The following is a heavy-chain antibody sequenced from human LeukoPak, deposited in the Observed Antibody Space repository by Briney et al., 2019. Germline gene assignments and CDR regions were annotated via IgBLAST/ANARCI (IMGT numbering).Heavy chain of an antibody. CDR2: ISGSGGST. Sequence: GGSLRLSCAASGFTFSSYAMSWVRQAPGKGLEWVSAISGSGGSTYYADSVKGRFTISRDNSKNTLYLKMDSLRAEDTAVYFCAKRWPSRSFGYWGQGTLVTVSS. D-gene: IGHD3-10*01. J-gene: IGHJ4*02. CDR3: AKRWPSRSFGY. V-gene: IGHV3-23*01. CDR1: GFTFSSYA.